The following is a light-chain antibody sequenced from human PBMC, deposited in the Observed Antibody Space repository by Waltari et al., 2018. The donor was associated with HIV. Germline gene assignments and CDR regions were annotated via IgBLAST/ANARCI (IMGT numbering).Light chain of an antibody. Sequence: QSALTQPASVSGSPGQSITISCPGPSSDVGAYNYVPWYQQYPGKAPKLMIYEVSNRPSGVSNRFSGSKSGNKASLTISGLQAEDEADYYCSSYTSSSTLVIGGGTKLTVL. J-gene: IGLJ2*01. V-gene: IGLV2-14*01. CDR2: EVS. CDR3: SSYTSSSTLV. CDR1: SSDVGAYNY.